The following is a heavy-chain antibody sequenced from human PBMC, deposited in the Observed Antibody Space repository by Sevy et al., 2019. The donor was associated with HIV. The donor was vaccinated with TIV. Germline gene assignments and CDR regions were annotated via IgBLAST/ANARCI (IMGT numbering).Heavy chain of an antibody. V-gene: IGHV3-33*01. CDR2: IWYDGSNK. CDR3: AIVARSGVNYYYMDV. J-gene: IGHJ6*03. Sequence: GGSLRLSCAASGFTFSSYGMHWVRQAPGKGLEWVAVIWYDGSNKYYADSVKGRFTISRDKSKNTLYLQMNSLSAEDTAVYYCAIVARSGVNYYYMDVWGKGTTVTVSS. CDR1: GFTFSSYG. D-gene: IGHD3-10*01.